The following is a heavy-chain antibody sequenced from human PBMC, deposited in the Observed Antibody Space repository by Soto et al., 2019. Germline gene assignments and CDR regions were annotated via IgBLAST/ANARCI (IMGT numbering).Heavy chain of an antibody. CDR2: LYKDGRT. J-gene: IGHJ4*02. CDR3: ARDGNWRLDY. CDR1: GFIVSDNY. D-gene: IGHD1-1*01. Sequence: GGSLRLSCAASGFIVSDNYMSWVRRAPGKGLEWVSALYKDGRTYHTDSVKGRFTISRDSPKNTLYLQMDSLRVEDTAVYYCARDGNWRLDYWGQGALVTVSS. V-gene: IGHV3-66*01.